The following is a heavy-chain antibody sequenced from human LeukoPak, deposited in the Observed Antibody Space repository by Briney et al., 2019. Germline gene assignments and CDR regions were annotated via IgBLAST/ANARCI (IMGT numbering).Heavy chain of an antibody. CDR3: AKAALLGHSSSWYDY. V-gene: IGHV3-23*01. CDR1: GFTFSNYS. CDR2: ISDNGGST. J-gene: IGHJ4*02. D-gene: IGHD6-13*01. Sequence: GGSLRLSCAASGFTFSNYSMSWVRQAPGKGLEWVSTISDNGGSTYYADSVKGRFTISRDNSKNTLHLQMNSLRAEDTAVYYCAKAALLGHSSSWYDYWGQGTLVTVSS.